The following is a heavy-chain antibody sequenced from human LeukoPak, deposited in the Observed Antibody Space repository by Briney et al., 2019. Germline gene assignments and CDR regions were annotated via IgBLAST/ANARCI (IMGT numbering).Heavy chain of an antibody. CDR1: GYTFTGYA. V-gene: IGHV7-4-1*02. Sequence: ASVKVSCKASGYTFTGYAMNWVRQAPGHGLEWMGWIDTNTGNPTYAQGFTGRFVFSLDTSDSTAYLQISSLEAEDTAVYYCARGANYDSSGYHYYYYGMDVWGQGTTVTVSS. J-gene: IGHJ6*02. CDR3: ARGANYDSSGYHYYYYGMDV. D-gene: IGHD3-22*01. CDR2: IDTNTGNP.